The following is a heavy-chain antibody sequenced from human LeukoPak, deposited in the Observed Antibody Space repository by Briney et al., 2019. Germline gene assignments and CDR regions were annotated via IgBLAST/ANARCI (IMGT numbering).Heavy chain of an antibody. J-gene: IGHJ3*02. CDR1: GYTFTGYY. CDR2: INPNSGDT. CDR3: ARDFIPRGYDILTGLPIKPQDAFDI. Sequence: ASVKVSCKASGYTFTGYYVHWVRQAPGQGLEWMGRINPNSGDTNYAQKFQGRVTMTRDTSISTAYMELSRLRSDDTAVYYCARDFIPRGYDILTGLPIKPQDAFDIWGQGTMDTVSS. V-gene: IGHV1-2*06. D-gene: IGHD3-9*01.